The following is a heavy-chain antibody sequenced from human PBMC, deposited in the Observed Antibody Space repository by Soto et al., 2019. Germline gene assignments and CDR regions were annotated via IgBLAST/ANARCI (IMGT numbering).Heavy chain of an antibody. Sequence: ASVKVSCKASGYTFSSYGISWVRQAPGQGLEWMGWISGNTRNTKYAQKLQGRVTMTTDTSTSTAYMELRSLRSDDTAVYYCARDAIAVAGITYYYCMDVWGQGTTVTVSS. CDR1: GYTFSSYG. V-gene: IGHV1-18*01. CDR3: ARDAIAVAGITYYYCMDV. CDR2: ISGNTRNT. D-gene: IGHD6-19*01. J-gene: IGHJ6*02.